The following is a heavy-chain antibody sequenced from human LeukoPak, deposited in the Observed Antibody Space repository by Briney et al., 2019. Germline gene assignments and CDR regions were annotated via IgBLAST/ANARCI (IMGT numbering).Heavy chain of an antibody. CDR1: GFTFSSNA. CDR3: TDVGSTI. J-gene: IGHJ4*02. D-gene: IGHD1-26*01. V-gene: IGHV3-23*01. CDR2: ISGGGFNT. Sequence: GGSLRLSCADSGFTFSSNAMSWVRQAPGKGLEWVSGISGGGFNTYYADSVRGRFTISRDNSKNTVYLQMNSLRAEDSAVYYCTDVGSTIWGQGTLVTVSS.